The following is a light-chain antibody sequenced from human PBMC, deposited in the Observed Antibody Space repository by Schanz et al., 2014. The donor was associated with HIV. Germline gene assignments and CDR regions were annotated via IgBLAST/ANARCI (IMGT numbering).Light chain of an antibody. CDR2: KTS. CDR1: QSISDW. V-gene: IGKV1-5*03. Sequence: IQMTQSPSTLSASVGDRVTLTCRASQSISDWLAWYQQKPGKAPKLLIYKTSSLETGVPSTFSGSGSGTEFTLTISSLQPDDFATYYCKKYYSRSYTFGQGTKLEIK. J-gene: IGKJ2*01. CDR3: KKYYSRSYT.